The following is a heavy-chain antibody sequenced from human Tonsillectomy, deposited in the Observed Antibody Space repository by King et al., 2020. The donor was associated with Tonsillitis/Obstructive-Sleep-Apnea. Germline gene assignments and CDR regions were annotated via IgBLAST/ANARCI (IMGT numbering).Heavy chain of an antibody. CDR3: AKGYCSSTTCPSYYYYYYMDV. Sequence: VQLVESGGGLVQPGGSLRLSCAASGFTLSNYAMSWVRQDPGKGLEWVSVISGSGGSTYYADSVKGRFTISRDTSKNTLYLQMNSLRAEDTAVYYCAKGYCSSTTCPSYYYYYYMDVWGKGTTVTVSS. J-gene: IGHJ6*03. CDR2: ISGSGGST. CDR1: GFTLSNYA. D-gene: IGHD2-2*01. V-gene: IGHV3-23*04.